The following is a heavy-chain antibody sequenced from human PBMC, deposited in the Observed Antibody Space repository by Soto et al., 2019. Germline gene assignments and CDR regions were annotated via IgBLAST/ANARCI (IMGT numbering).Heavy chain of an antibody. CDR1: GFTFSSYG. CDR2: ISYDGSNK. V-gene: IGHV3-30*18. D-gene: IGHD1-1*01. J-gene: IGHJ4*02. Sequence: QVQLVESGGGVVQPGRSLRLSCAASGFTFSSYGMHWVRQAPGKGLEWVAVISYDGSNKYYADSVKGRFTISRDNSKNTLYLQMNSLRAEDTAVYYCAKDKGTAWGDYWGQGTLVTVSS. CDR3: AKDKGTAWGDY.